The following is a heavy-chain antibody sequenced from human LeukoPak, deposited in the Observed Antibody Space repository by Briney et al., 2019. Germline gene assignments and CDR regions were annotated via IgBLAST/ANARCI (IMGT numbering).Heavy chain of an antibody. J-gene: IGHJ3*01. Sequence: GGSLRLSCAASGFPFSSYTMNWVRQAPGKGLDWVSSISSSSSFLYYADSVKGRFTISRDNAKNSLYLQMNSLRAEDTAVYYCATAQGVYSYGCWLLVYWGLGAMVTVS. CDR1: GFPFSSYT. D-gene: IGHD5-18*01. CDR2: ISSSSSFL. V-gene: IGHV3-21*01. CDR3: ATAQGVYSYGCWLLVY.